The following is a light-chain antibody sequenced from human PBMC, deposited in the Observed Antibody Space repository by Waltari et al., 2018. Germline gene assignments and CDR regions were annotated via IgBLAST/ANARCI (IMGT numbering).Light chain of an antibody. Sequence: DIQMTQSPSSLSASVGDKVTVSCRASQDIKNALAWYQQRPGKAPNLLIYSTSILQTGIPSRFNGSGSGTDFTLIIGSLQPEDFGTYYCQQRNTYPFTFGQGTKVEIK. CDR3: QQRNTYPFT. J-gene: IGKJ2*01. CDR2: STS. V-gene: IGKV1-17*01. CDR1: QDIKNA.